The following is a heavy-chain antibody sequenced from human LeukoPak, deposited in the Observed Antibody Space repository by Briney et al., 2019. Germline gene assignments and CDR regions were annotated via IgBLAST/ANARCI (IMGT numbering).Heavy chain of an antibody. V-gene: IGHV3-23*01. CDR1: GFSFSTYG. Sequence: GSLRLSCAVSGFSFSTYGMTWVRQAPGKGPEWVSTIGAGRSTSYADSVKGRFTISRDNSRNTVYLEMNSLRAEDSAVYFCARNGVGTVGFRAFDVWGRGTMVTVSS. J-gene: IGHJ3*01. CDR2: IGAGRST. CDR3: ARNGVGTVGFRAFDV. D-gene: IGHD1-26*01.